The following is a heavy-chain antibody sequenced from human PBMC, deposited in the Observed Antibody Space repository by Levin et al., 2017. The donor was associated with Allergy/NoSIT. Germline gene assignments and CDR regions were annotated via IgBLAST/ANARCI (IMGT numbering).Heavy chain of an antibody. CDR3: ATLGSLPNFYDTSGHLDY. V-gene: IGHV5-51*01. CDR1: GYRFASYW. Sequence: GESLKISCEASGYRFASYWIAWVRQMPGKGLEWMGIIYPDDSDTRYSPSFQGQVTISADKSIDTAYLQWSSLEASDTAIYYCATLGSLPNFYDTSGHLDYWGQGTLVTVSS. J-gene: IGHJ4*02. CDR2: IYPDDSDT. D-gene: IGHD3-22*01.